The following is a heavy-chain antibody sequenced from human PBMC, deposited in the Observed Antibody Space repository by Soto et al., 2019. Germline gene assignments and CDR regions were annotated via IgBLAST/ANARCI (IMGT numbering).Heavy chain of an antibody. Sequence: GGSLRLSCAASGFTFSSYSMNWVRQAPGKGLEWVSSISSSSSYIYYADSVKGRFTISRDNAKNSLYLQMNSLRAEDTAVYYCARVGRNPYCGGDCYFRNDYWGQGTLVTVSS. CDR1: GFTFSSYS. D-gene: IGHD2-21*01. CDR3: ARVGRNPYCGGDCYFRNDY. J-gene: IGHJ4*02. CDR2: ISSSSSYI. V-gene: IGHV3-21*01.